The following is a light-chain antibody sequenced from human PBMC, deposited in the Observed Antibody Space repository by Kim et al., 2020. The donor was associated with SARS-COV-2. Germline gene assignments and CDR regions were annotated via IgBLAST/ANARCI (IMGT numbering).Light chain of an antibody. Sequence: GQSVTISCTGTSSDVGGYNYVSWYQQHPGKAPKLMIYEVNKRPSGVPDRFSGSKSGNTASLTVSGLQAEDDADYYCSSYAGSNSAVFGTGTKVTVL. CDR2: EVN. J-gene: IGLJ1*01. V-gene: IGLV2-8*01. CDR3: SSYAGSNSAV. CDR1: SSDVGGYNY.